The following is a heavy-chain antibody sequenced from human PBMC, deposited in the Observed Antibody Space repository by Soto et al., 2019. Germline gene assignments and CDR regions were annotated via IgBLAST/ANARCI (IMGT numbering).Heavy chain of an antibody. CDR3: AKAKDSYCSGGSCLIGWFDP. Sequence: GSLRLSCAASGFTFSSYAMSWVRQAPGKGLEWVSAISGSGGSTYYADSVKGRFTISRDNSKNTLYLQMNSLRAEDTAVYYCAKAKDSYCSGGSCLIGWFDPWGQGTLVTVS. V-gene: IGHV3-23*01. CDR2: ISGSGGST. CDR1: GFTFSSYA. D-gene: IGHD2-15*01. J-gene: IGHJ5*02.